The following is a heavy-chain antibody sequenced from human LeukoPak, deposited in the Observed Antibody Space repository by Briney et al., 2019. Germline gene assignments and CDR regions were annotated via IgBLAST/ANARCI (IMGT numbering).Heavy chain of an antibody. D-gene: IGHD5-24*01. V-gene: IGHV3-48*03. CDR1: GFTFSSYE. CDR2: ISSSGSTI. Sequence: GGSLRLSCAASGFTFSSYEMNWVRQAPGKGLEWVSYISSSGSTIYYADSVKGRLTISRDNAKNSLYLQMNSLRAEDTAVYYCARRWGHFDYWGQGTLVTVSS. J-gene: IGHJ4*02. CDR3: ARRWGHFDY.